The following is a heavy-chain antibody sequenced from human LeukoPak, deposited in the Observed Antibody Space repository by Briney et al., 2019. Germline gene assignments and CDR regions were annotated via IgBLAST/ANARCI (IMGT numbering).Heavy chain of an antibody. V-gene: IGHV1-18*01. CDR3: ARDISSGWFRGGYYFDY. J-gene: IGHJ4*02. D-gene: IGHD6-19*01. CDR1: GYTFTSYG. Sequence: WASVKVSCKASGYTFTSYGISWVRQAPGQGLEWMGWISAYNGNTNYAQKLQGRVTMTTDTSTSTAYMELRSLRSDDTAVYYCARDISSGWFRGGYYFDYWGQGTLVTVSS. CDR2: ISAYNGNT.